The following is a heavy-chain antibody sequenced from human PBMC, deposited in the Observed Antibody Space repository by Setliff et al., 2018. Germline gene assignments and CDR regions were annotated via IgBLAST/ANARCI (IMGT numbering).Heavy chain of an antibody. J-gene: IGHJ4*02. Sequence: LSLTCTVSGGSISSGSYYWSWIRQPAGKGLEWIGRIYTSGSTNYNPSLKSRVTISVDTSKNQFSLKLSSVTAADTAVYYCARDSRGELDYWGQGTLVTVSS. CDR2: IYTSGST. CDR3: ARDSRGELDY. CDR1: GGSISSGSYY. V-gene: IGHV4-61*02. D-gene: IGHD3-16*01.